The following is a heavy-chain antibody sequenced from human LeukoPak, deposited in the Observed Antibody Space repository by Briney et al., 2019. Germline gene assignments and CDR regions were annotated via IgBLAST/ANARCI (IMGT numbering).Heavy chain of an antibody. Sequence: GGSLRLSCAASGFTFTRYAMTWVAQAPGKGLEWVSAISGSGNSTFYPDSVKGRFSIPRDNSKNTLYLQISTLRAEDTAVYYCAKTLVGATSGPDYYFVAWGQGTMVTVSS. D-gene: IGHD1-26*01. CDR3: AKTLVGATSGPDYYFVA. CDR1: GFTFTRYA. J-gene: IGHJ4*02. CDR2: ISGSGNST. V-gene: IGHV3-23*01.